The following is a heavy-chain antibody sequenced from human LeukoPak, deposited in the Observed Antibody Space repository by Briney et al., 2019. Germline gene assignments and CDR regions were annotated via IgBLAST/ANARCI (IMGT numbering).Heavy chain of an antibody. CDR2: IKQDGTEK. CDR1: GFTFSSYW. D-gene: IGHD3-10*01. V-gene: IGHV3-7*01. J-gene: IGHJ5*02. Sequence: AGGSLRLSCVASGFTFSSYWMSWVRQAPGEGLEWVANIKQDGTEKNYVDSVKGRFTISRDNAKNSLYLQMNSLRAEDTAVYYCARERGSGSYHPFDPWGQGTLVTVSS. CDR3: ARERGSGSYHPFDP.